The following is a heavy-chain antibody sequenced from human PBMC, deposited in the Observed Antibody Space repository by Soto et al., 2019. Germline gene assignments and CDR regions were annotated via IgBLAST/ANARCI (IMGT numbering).Heavy chain of an antibody. J-gene: IGHJ4*02. V-gene: IGHV3-30*03. Sequence: GGSLRLSCAASGFTLSSFGMHWVRQAPGKGLEWVAVILYDGGNKYYADSVKGRFTISRDISKNTLYLQMNSLRAEDTAVYYCVKGHRALDNWGQGTLVTVSS. CDR1: GFTLSSFG. CDR2: ILYDGGNK. CDR3: VKGHRALDN.